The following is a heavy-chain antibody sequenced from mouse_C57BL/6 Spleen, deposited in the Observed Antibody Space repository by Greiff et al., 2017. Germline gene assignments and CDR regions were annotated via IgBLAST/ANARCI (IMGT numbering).Heavy chain of an antibody. CDR2: IYPSDSET. J-gene: IGHJ2*01. CDR3: ARSSKRDYFDY. V-gene: IGHV1-61*01. Sequence: QVQLQQPGAELVRPGSSVKLSCKASGYTFTSYWMDWVKQRPGQGLEWIGNIYPSDSETHYNQKFKDKATLTVDKSSITAYMQLSSLTSEDSAVYYCARSSKRDYFDYWGQGTTLTVSS. CDR1: GYTFTSYW. D-gene: IGHD2-5*01.